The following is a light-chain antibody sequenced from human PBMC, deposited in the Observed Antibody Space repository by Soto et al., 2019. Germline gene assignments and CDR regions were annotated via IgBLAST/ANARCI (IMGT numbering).Light chain of an antibody. V-gene: IGKV2-28*01. CDR2: LCS. CDR1: QSLLHSNGYNY. Sequence: EIVMTQSPLSLPVTPGETASISCRSSQSLLHSNGYNYLDWYLQKPGQSPQLLIYLCSNRASGVPDRVSGSGSGTEFTLKISRVEAEYVGVYYCKQDLQTFGTCGGGTMVEIK. CDR3: KQDLQTFGT. J-gene: IGKJ4*01.